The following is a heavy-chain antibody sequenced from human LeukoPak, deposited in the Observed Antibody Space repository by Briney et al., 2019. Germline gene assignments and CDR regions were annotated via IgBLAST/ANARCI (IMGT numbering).Heavy chain of an antibody. V-gene: IGHV3-7*01. CDR3: ARGGPTMVRGVIGY. CDR1: GFTFSSYW. J-gene: IGHJ4*02. D-gene: IGHD3-10*01. Sequence: QAGGSLRLSCAASGFTFSSYWMSWVRQAPGKGLEWVANIKQDGSEKYYVDSVKGRFTISRDNAKNSLYLQMNSLRAEDTAVYYCARGGPTMVRGVIGYWGQGTLVTVSS. CDR2: IKQDGSEK.